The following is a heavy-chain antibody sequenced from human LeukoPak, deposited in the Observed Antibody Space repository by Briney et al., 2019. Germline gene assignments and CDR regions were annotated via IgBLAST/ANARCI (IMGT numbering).Heavy chain of an antibody. J-gene: IGHJ5*02. CDR3: ARYYYDSSGYYHNWFAP. CDR2: IIPILGIA. CDR1: GGTFSSYT. D-gene: IGHD3-22*01. Sequence: SVKVSCKASGGTFSSYTISWVRQAPGQGLEWMGRIIPILGIANYAQKFQGRVTITADKSTSTAYMELSSLRSEDTAVYYCARYYYDSSGYYHNWFAPGGQGTLVTVSS. V-gene: IGHV1-69*02.